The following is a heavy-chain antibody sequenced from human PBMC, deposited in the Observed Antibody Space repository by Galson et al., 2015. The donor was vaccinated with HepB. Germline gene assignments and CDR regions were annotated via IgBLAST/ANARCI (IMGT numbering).Heavy chain of an antibody. J-gene: IGHJ4*02. CDR1: GYTFHTYI. Sequence: SVKVSCKASGYTFHTYIINWVRQAPGQGLEWMGWINPYNGKSNCPQKLQGRVSMTTDSSTSTAYMDLRGLGSGDTAVYYCARGGAMARSHYTESFDYWGQGTLVTVSS. CDR2: INPYNGKS. D-gene: IGHD3-3*01. CDR3: ARGGAMARSHYTESFDY. V-gene: IGHV1-18*04.